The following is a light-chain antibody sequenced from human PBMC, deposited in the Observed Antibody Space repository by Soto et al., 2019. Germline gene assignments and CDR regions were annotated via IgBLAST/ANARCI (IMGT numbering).Light chain of an antibody. CDR3: QQSYSNPRT. J-gene: IGKJ1*01. CDR1: QSISSY. V-gene: IGKV1-39*01. Sequence: IQITQSPSYLSASVGDRVTITCRASQSISSYLNWYQQTPGKAPKLLIYAASSLQSGVPSRFSGSGSGTDFTLTISSLQPEDVETDYCQQSYSNPRTSGQGTKVDI. CDR2: AAS.